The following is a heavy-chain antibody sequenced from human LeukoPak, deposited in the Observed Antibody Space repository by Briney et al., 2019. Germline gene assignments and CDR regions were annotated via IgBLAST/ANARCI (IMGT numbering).Heavy chain of an antibody. CDR1: GGSFSGYY. D-gene: IGHD1-7*01. V-gene: IGHV4-34*01. CDR3: ARRIRRVTGTTAIDY. Sequence: KSSETLTLTCAVYGGSFSGYYWSWIRQPPGKGLEWIGEIYHSGSTNYNPSLKSRVTISVDKSKNQFSLKLSSVTAADTAVYYCARRIRRVTGTTAIDYWGQGTLVTVSS. J-gene: IGHJ4*02. CDR2: IYHSGST.